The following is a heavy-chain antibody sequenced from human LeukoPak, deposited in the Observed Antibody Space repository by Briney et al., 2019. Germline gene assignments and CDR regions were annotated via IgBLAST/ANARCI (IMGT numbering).Heavy chain of an antibody. Sequence: ASVKVSCKASGYTFSSYAISWVRQAPGQGLEWMGGIIPIFCTANYAQKFQGRVTITADESTSPAYMELSSLRSEDTAVYYCARCNITIFGVVPNWFDPWGQGTLVTVSS. CDR3: ARCNITIFGVVPNWFDP. V-gene: IGHV1-69*13. J-gene: IGHJ5*02. CDR2: IIPIFCTA. D-gene: IGHD3-3*01. CDR1: GYTFSSYA.